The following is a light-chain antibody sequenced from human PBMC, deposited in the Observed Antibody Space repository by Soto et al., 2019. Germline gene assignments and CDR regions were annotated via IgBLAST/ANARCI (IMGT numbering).Light chain of an antibody. CDR1: QSVDSN. CDR3: QQYYSWPLT. Sequence: EIVMTQSPGTLSVSTGEGATLSCRASQSVDSNLAWYQQKPGQAPRLLIYGASTRATGIPDRFRGSGSGTEFTLTISSLQSEDLAVYYCQQYYSWPLTFGGGTKVEIK. V-gene: IGKV3D-15*01. CDR2: GAS. J-gene: IGKJ4*01.